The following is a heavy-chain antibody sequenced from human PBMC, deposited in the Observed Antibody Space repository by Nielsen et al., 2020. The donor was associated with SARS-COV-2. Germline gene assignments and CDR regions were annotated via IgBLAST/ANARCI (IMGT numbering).Heavy chain of an antibody. J-gene: IGHJ6*02. CDR2: ISHSGNYM. V-gene: IGHV3-48*03. CDR3: ARTGRNMVNYYGMDV. D-gene: IGHD5-18*01. CDR1: GFTFSSYE. Sequence: GGSLRLSCAASGFTFSSYEMNWVRQAPGKGLEWVSYISHSGNYMIYADSVKGRLTISRDNARNSVYLQMNSLGAEDTAVYYCARTGRNMVNYYGMDVWGQGTTVTVSS.